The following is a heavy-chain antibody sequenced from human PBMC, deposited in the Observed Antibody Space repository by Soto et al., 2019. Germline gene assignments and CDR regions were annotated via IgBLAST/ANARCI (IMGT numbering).Heavy chain of an antibody. J-gene: IGHJ6*02. CDR1: GGSFSGYY. CDR2: INHSGST. D-gene: IGHD3-10*01. Sequence: SETLSLTCAVYGGSFSGYYWSWIRQPTGKGLEWIGEINHSGSTNYNPSLKSRVTISVDTSKNQFSLKLSSVTAADTAVYYCARENRGVYYYYYYGMDVWGQGTTVT. CDR3: ARENRGVYYYYYYGMDV. V-gene: IGHV4-34*01.